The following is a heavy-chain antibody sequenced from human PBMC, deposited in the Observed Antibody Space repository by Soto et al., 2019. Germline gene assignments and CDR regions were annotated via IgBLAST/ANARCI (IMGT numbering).Heavy chain of an antibody. J-gene: IGHJ5*02. Sequence: SVKVSCKASGGTFSSYAISWVRQAPGQGLEWMGGIIPIFGTANYAQKFQGRVTVTADESTSTAYMELSSLRSEDTAVYYCAYSSSSGDWFDPWGQGTLVTVSS. D-gene: IGHD6-6*01. CDR1: GGTFSSYA. CDR3: AYSSSSGDWFDP. V-gene: IGHV1-69*13. CDR2: IIPIFGTA.